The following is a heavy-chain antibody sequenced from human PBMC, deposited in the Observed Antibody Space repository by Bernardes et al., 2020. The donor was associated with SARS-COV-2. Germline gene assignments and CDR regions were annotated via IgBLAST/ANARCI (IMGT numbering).Heavy chain of an antibody. D-gene: IGHD1-1*01. J-gene: IGHJ3*02. CDR1: GYTFMNHG. V-gene: IGHV1-18*01. CDR3: ARDTTVIRGAFDI. Sequence: ASVKVSCRASGYTFMNHGISWVRQAPGQGLELMGWISTYNGDTNYAQQFQGRLTMTTDTSTSTAYMELRSLRSDDAAVYYCARDTTVIRGAFDIWGQGTVVSVSS. CDR2: ISTYNGDT.